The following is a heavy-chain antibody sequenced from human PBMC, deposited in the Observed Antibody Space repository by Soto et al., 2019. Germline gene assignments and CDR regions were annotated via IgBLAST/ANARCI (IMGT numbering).Heavy chain of an antibody. CDR1: GFIFGDYA. CDR3: AKRSSSSTFDY. CDR2: ISYDGSNK. D-gene: IGHD6-6*01. V-gene: IGHV3-30-3*02. J-gene: IGHJ4*02. Sequence: GGSLRLSCTTSGFIFGDYAMNWFRQAPGKGLEWVAVISYDGSNKYYADSVKGRFTISRDNSKNTLYLQMNSLRAEDTAVYYCAKRSSSSTFDYWGQGTLVTVSS.